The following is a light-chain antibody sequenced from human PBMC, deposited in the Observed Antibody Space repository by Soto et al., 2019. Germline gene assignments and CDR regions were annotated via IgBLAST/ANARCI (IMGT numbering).Light chain of an antibody. CDR2: YDN. CDR1: SSNIGGNS. Sequence: QAVMTQPPSVSAAPGQRVTISCSGSSSNIGGNSVAWYQQLPGTAPKLLIYYDNKRPSGIPDRFSVSKSGPSSTRGITGLQTGDDAEYYSVPWDSSVSADVFGTGTKVTVL. V-gene: IGLV1-51*01. CDR3: VPWDSSVSADV. J-gene: IGLJ1*01.